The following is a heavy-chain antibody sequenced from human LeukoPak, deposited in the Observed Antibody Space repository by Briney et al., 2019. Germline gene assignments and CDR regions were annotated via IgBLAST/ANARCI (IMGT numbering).Heavy chain of an antibody. J-gene: IGHJ4*02. V-gene: IGHV3-21*04. CDR2: ISSSSSYI. CDR3: TTSDCEY. CDR1: GLPLNKHS. Sequence: GGALRLSRATSGLPLNKHSNNWVRPAPGKGLEWVSSISSSSSYIYYADSVKGRFTISRDNAKTSLYLQMNSLRAEDTAMYYCTTSDCEYWGQGTLVTVSS.